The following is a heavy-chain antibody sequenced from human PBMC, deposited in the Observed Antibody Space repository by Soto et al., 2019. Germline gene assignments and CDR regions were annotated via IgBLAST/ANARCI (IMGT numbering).Heavy chain of an antibody. J-gene: IGHJ4*02. Sequence: LRLSCAASGFTFSNAWMSWVRQAPGKGLEWVGRIKSKTDGGTTDYAAPVKGRFTISRDDSKNTLYLQMNSLKTEDTAVYYCTTLYGDYVIDYWGQGTLVTVSS. D-gene: IGHD4-17*01. CDR2: IKSKTDGGTT. CDR1: GFTFSNAW. V-gene: IGHV3-15*01. CDR3: TTLYGDYVIDY.